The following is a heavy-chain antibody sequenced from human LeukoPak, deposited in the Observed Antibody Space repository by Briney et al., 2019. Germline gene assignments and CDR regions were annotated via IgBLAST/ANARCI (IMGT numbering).Heavy chain of an antibody. CDR2: IKSKTDGGTT. CDR1: GFSFSDAW. Sequence: GGSLRLFCAASGFSFSDAWMSWVRQAPGKGPEWVGRIKSKTDGGTTDYAAPVKGRFTISRDDSKNTLYVEMNSLKTEDTAVYYCTTLMGSIGQWGQGTLVTVSS. J-gene: IGHJ4*02. CDR3: TTLMGSIGQ. D-gene: IGHD6-19*01. V-gene: IGHV3-15*01.